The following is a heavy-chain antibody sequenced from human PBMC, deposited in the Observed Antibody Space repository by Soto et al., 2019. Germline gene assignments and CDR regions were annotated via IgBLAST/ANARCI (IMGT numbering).Heavy chain of an antibody. CDR2: ISWNSGSI. Sequence: EVQLVESGGGLVQPGRSLRLSCAASGFTFDDYAMHWVRQAPGKCLEWVSGISWNSGSIGYADSVKGRFTISRDNAKNSLYLQMNSLRAEDTALYYCAKDIAARRSYFDYWGQGTLVTVSS. J-gene: IGHJ4*02. CDR3: AKDIAARRSYFDY. CDR1: GFTFDDYA. D-gene: IGHD6-6*01. V-gene: IGHV3-9*01.